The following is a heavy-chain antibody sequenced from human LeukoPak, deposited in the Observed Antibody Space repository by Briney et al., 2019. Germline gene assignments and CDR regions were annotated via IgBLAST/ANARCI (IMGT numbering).Heavy chain of an antibody. Sequence: SGGSLRLSCAASGFTFSSYWMNWARQAPGKGLEWVASINHNGNVNYYVDSVKGRFTISRDNAKNSLYLQMSNLRAEDTAVYYCARDEYYYYGMDVWGQGTTVTVSS. J-gene: IGHJ6*02. CDR3: ARDEYYYYGMDV. V-gene: IGHV3-7*01. CDR2: INHNGNVN. CDR1: GFTFSSYW.